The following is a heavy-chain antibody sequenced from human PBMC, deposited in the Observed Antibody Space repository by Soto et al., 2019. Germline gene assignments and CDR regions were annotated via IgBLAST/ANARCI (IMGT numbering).Heavy chain of an antibody. CDR1: GFTFSSYS. V-gene: IGHV3-48*01. Sequence: GGSLRLSCAASGFTFSSYSMNWVRQAPGKGLEWVSYISSSSSTIYYADSVKGRFTISRDNAKNSLYLQMNSLRAEGTAVYYCARDRYCSSTSCPPPHYWGQGTLVTVSS. CDR2: ISSSSSTI. J-gene: IGHJ4*02. CDR3: ARDRYCSSTSCPPPHY. D-gene: IGHD2-2*01.